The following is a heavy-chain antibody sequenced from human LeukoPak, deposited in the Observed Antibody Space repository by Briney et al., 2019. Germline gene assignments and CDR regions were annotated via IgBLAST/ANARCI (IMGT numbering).Heavy chain of an antibody. Sequence: PGESLRLSCAASGFSFRTYWMQWVRQAPGKGLMWVSHINGDGSDTTYADSVKGRFTISRDNAKNTLYLQMNSLRAEDTAVYYCVRDNYGVDYWGQGTLVTVSS. CDR1: GFSFRTYW. CDR2: INGDGSDT. V-gene: IGHV3-74*01. CDR3: VRDNYGVDY. J-gene: IGHJ4*02. D-gene: IGHD4-11*01.